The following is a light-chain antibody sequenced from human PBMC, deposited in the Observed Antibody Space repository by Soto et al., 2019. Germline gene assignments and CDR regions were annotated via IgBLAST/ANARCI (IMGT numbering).Light chain of an antibody. CDR3: SSFTTTNTYV. V-gene: IGLV2-18*02. J-gene: IGLJ1*01. CDR2: DVT. Sequence: SVLTQPPSVSGSPGHSVAISCPGTSSDVGSYNRVSWYQQPPDSAPKLIIYDVTNRPSGVPDRFSGSKSGNAASLTISGLQAEGEADYYCSSFTTTNTYVFGSGTKVTVL. CDR1: SSDVGSYNR.